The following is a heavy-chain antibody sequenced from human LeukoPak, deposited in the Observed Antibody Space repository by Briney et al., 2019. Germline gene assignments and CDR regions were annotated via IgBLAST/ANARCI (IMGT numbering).Heavy chain of an antibody. CDR1: GFTFSSYG. Sequence: LPGGSLRLSCAASGFTFSSYGMHWVRQAPGKGLEWVAFIRYDGSNKYYADSVKGRFTISRDNSKNKQYLQMNSLRTEDTAVYYCARGSEDYDSSGYYYDLGHYWGQGTLVTVSS. V-gene: IGHV3-30*02. CDR3: ARGSEDYDSSGYYYDLGHY. J-gene: IGHJ4*02. CDR2: IRYDGSNK. D-gene: IGHD3-22*01.